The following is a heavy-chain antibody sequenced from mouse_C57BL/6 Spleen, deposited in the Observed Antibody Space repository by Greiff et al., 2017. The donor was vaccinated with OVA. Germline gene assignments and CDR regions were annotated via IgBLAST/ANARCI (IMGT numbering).Heavy chain of an antibody. J-gene: IGHJ1*03. D-gene: IGHD1-1*01. CDR2: INPSNGGT. CDR3: ARDYGSRIWYFDV. V-gene: IGHV1-53*01. CDR1: GYTFTSYW. Sequence: VKLQQPGTELVKPGASVKLSCKASGYTFTSYWMHWVKQRPGQGLEWIGNINPSNGGTNYNEKFKSKATLTVDKSSSTAYMQLSSLTSEDSAVYYCARDYGSRIWYFDVWGTGTTVTVSS.